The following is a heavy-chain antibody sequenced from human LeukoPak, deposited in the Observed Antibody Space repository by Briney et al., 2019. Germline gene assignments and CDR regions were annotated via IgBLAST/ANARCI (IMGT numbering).Heavy chain of an antibody. CDR1: GFTFSSYA. V-gene: IGHV3-23*01. Sequence: GGSLRLSCAASGFTFSSYAMSWVRQVPGKGLEWVSAISGSGGSTYYADSVKGRFTISRDNSKNTLYLQMNSLRAEDTAVYYCAKGIWFGESYNWFDPWGQGTLVTVSS. J-gene: IGHJ5*02. D-gene: IGHD3-10*01. CDR3: AKGIWFGESYNWFDP. CDR2: ISGSGGST.